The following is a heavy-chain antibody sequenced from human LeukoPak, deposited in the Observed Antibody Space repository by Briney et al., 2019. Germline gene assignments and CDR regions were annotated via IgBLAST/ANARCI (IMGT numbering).Heavy chain of an antibody. J-gene: IGHJ4*02. V-gene: IGHV3-30*04. CDR3: ADVGGGGDY. Sequence: PGGSLRLSCAASGFTFSSYAMHWVRQAPGKGLEWVAVISYDGSNKYYADSVKGRFTISRDNSKNTLYLQMNSLKAEDTAVYYCADVGGGGDYWGQGTLVTVSS. D-gene: IGHD1-26*01. CDR2: ISYDGSNK. CDR1: GFTFSSYA.